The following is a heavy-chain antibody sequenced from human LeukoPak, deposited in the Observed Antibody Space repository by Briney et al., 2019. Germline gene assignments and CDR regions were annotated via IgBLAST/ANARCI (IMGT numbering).Heavy chain of an antibody. J-gene: IGHJ4*02. V-gene: IGHV1-2*06. CDR2: INPNSGGT. CDR1: GYTFTGYY. D-gene: IGHD3-22*01. Sequence: SVKVSCKASGYTFTGYYMHWVRQAPGQGLEWMGRINPNSGGTNYAQKFQGRVTMTRDTSISTAYMELSRLRSDDTAVYYCAKIVDYYDSSGYYFDYWGQGTLVTVSS. CDR3: AKIVDYYDSSGYYFDY.